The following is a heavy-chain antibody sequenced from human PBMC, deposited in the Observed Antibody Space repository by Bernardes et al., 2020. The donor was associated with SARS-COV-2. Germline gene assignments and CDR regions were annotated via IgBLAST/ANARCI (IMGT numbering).Heavy chain of an antibody. J-gene: IGHJ5*02. CDR2: VDMSGNM. V-gene: IGHV4-4*07. CDR1: GVSINNYY. D-gene: IGHD2-2*01. CDR3: AREGPAHWFDP. Sequence: SETLSLTCTVSGVSINNYYWSWLRQPAGKGLEWIGRVDMSGNMKSSPSLKSRVPMAVDTSKNQFFLKLASVTAADTAIYYCAREGPAHWFDPWGQGTLVAVSS.